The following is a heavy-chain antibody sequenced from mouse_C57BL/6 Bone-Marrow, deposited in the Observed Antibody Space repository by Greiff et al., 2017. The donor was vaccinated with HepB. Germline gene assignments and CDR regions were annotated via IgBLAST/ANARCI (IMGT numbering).Heavy chain of an antibody. CDR3: ARRGIYYDYDSFDY. J-gene: IGHJ2*01. CDR1: GFTFSDYY. CDR2: ISNGGGST. Sequence: EVNLVESGGGLVQPGGSLKLSCAASGFTFSDYYMYWVRQTPEKRLEWVAYISNGGGSTYYPDTVKGRFTISRDNAKNTLYLQMSRLKSEDTAMYYCARRGIYYDYDSFDYWGQGTTLTVSS. D-gene: IGHD2-4*01. V-gene: IGHV5-12*01.